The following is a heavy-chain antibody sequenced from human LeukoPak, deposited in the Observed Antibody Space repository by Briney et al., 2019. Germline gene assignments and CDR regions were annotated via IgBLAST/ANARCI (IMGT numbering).Heavy chain of an antibody. CDR3: ARGDGYNSYYFDY. J-gene: IGHJ4*02. V-gene: IGHV3-53*01. Sequence: QPGGSLRLSCAASGFTVSSNYMSWVRQAPGKGLEWVSVIYSGGSTYYADSVKGRFTISRDNSKNTLYLQMNSLRAEDTAVYYCARGDGYNSYYFDYWGQGTLVTVSS. CDR2: IYSGGST. D-gene: IGHD5-24*01. CDR1: GFTVSSNY.